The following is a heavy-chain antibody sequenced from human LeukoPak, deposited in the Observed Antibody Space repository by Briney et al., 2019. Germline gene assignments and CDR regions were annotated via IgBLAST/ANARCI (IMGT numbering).Heavy chain of an antibody. D-gene: IGHD6-13*01. J-gene: IGHJ6*03. Sequence: ASVKVSCKASGYTFTSYGISWVRQAPGQGLEWMGWISAYNGNTNYAQKLQGRVTMTTDTSTSTAYMELRSLRPDDTAVYYCARDPRYSSSWRNYYYYMDVWGKGTTVTISS. CDR2: ISAYNGNT. V-gene: IGHV1-18*01. CDR3: ARDPRYSSSWRNYYYYMDV. CDR1: GYTFTSYG.